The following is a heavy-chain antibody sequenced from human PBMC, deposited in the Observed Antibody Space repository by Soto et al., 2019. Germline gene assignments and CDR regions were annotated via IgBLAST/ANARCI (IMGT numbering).Heavy chain of an antibody. D-gene: IGHD6-19*01. V-gene: IGHV1-46*01. Sequence: ASVKVTCTASGGTFSIYAISWVRQAPGQGLEWMGIINPSGGSTSYAQKFQGRVTMTRDTSTSTVYMELSSLRSEDTAVYYCARDRAVYSSGDYYFDYWGQGTLVTVSS. CDR1: GGTFSIYA. CDR3: ARDRAVYSSGDYYFDY. J-gene: IGHJ4*02. CDR2: INPSGGST.